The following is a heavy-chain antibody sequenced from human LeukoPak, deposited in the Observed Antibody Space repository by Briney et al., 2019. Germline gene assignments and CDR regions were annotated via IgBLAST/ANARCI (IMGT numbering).Heavy chain of an antibody. D-gene: IGHD1-14*01. CDR3: ARHTPWSSVRTHHFDY. CDR1: DGSISSRSYY. CDR2: IYYSGST. Sequence: SETLSLTCTVSDGSISSRSYYWGWIRQSPGKGLEWIGSIYYSGSTYNNPSLESRVTMSVDTSKNQFSLKLSSVTAADTAVYYCARHTPWSSVRTHHFDYWGQGTLVTVSS. V-gene: IGHV4-39*01. J-gene: IGHJ4*02.